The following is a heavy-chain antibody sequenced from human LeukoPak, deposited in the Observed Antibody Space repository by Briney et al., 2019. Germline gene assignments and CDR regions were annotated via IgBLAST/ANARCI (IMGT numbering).Heavy chain of an antibody. D-gene: IGHD3-22*01. CDR3: AHTSVAVISQNYFDS. V-gene: IGHV3-30*04. Sequence: GGSLRLSCAASGFTFSSYAMHWVRQAPGKGLEWVAVISYDGSNKYYADSVKGRFTISRDNSKNTLFLQMNSLRAEDTAVYYCAHTSVAVISQNYFDSWGQGTLVTVSS. CDR2: ISYDGSNK. J-gene: IGHJ4*02. CDR1: GFTFSSYA.